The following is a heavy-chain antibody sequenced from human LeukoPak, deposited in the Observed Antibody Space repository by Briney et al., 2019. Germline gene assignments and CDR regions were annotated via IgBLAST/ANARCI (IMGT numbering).Heavy chain of an antibody. V-gene: IGHV3-74*01. D-gene: IGHD3-10*01. Sequence: GGSLRLSCAASGFTFSSYWMHWVRQAPGRGLVWVSLINRDGSTPNYADSVKGRFTISRDNAKNTMYLQMNSLRDEDTAVYYCVRGGRGNSYGLFDLWGQGTLVTVSS. J-gene: IGHJ5*02. CDR2: INRDGSTP. CDR3: VRGGRGNSYGLFDL. CDR1: GFTFSSYW.